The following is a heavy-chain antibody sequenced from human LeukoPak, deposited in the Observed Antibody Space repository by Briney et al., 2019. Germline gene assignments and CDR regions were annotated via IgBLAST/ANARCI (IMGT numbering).Heavy chain of an antibody. J-gene: IGHJ4*02. CDR3: ARRTILTGSDY. V-gene: IGHV4-39*01. D-gene: IGHD3-9*01. CDR1: GGSIDTYNYY. Sequence: SETLSLTCTISGGSIDTYNYYWGWIRQPPGKGLEWIGSIYFDGSTYYNPSLKSRVTISLHTSNNQFSLKLSSVTAADTAVYYCARRTILTGSDYWGQGTLVTVSS. CDR2: IYFDGST.